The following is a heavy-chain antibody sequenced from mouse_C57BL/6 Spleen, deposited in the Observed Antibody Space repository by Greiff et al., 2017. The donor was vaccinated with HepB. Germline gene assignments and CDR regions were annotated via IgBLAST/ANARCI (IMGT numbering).Heavy chain of an antibody. Sequence: EVQLVESGGGLVKPGGSLKLSCAASGFTFSDYGMHWVRQAPEKGLEWVAYISSGSSTIYYADTVKGRYTISRDNAKNTLFLQMTSLRSEDTAMYYCARPYYGSSCYYFDYWGQGTALIVSS. V-gene: IGHV5-17*01. D-gene: IGHD1-1*01. CDR1: GFTFSDYG. J-gene: IGHJ2*01. CDR3: ARPYYGSSCYYFDY. CDR2: ISSGSSTI.